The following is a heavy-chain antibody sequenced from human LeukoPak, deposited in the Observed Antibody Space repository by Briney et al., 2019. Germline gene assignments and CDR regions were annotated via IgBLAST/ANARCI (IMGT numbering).Heavy chain of an antibody. CDR2: ISWNSGSI. CDR3: AKIVFDGDYGS. CDR1: GFTFDDYA. J-gene: IGHJ4*02. V-gene: IGHV3-9*01. D-gene: IGHD4-17*01. Sequence: GWGVRLSCPACGFTFDDYAMHGVGQAPGKGLEWVAGISWNSGSIGYADSVKGRFTISRDNAKNSLYLQMNSLRAEDTALYYCAKIVFDGDYGSWGQGTLVTVSS.